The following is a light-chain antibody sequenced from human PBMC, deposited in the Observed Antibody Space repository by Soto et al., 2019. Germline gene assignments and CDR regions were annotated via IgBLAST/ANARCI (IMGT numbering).Light chain of an antibody. J-gene: IGLJ2*01. CDR3: TSYTSSSTLF. V-gene: IGLV2-14*01. CDR1: SSDVGGYNF. Sequence: QSVLTQPASVSGSPGQSITISCTGTSSDVGGYNFVSWYQQHPGKAPKLMIYEVSNRPSGVSNRFSGSKSGNTASLTISGLQAEDEAHYFCTSYTSSSTLFFGGGTKLTVL. CDR2: EVS.